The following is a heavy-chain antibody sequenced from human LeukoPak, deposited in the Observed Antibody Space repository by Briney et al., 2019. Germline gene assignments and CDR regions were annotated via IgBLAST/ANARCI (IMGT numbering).Heavy chain of an antibody. J-gene: IGHJ5*01. CDR1: GFTFSSYW. CDR2: IKRDGNEK. V-gene: IGHV3-7*01. CDR3: AKEGAYPIITYDS. D-gene: IGHD3-10*01. Sequence: GGSLRLSCAASGFTFSSYWMNWVRQAPGKGLEWVANIKRDGNEKNYVDSVKGRFSISRDNAKNSLYLQMDSLRAEDTAVYYCAKEGAYPIITYDSWGQGALVTVSS.